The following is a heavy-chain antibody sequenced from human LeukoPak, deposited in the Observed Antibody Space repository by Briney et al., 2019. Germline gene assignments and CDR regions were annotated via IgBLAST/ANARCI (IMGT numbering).Heavy chain of an antibody. CDR2: IYYSGST. CDR1: GGSISSGDYY. CDR3: ARGPVGATYYFDY. Sequence: PSETLSLTCTVSGGSISSGDYYWSWIRQPPGKGLEWIGYIYYSGSTYYNPSLKSRVTISVDTSKNQFSLKLSSVTAADTAVYYCARGPVGATYYFDYWGQGTLVTVS. D-gene: IGHD1-26*01. J-gene: IGHJ4*02. V-gene: IGHV4-30-4*08.